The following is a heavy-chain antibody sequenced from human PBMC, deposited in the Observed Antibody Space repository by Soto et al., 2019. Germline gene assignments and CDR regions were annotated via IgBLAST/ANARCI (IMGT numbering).Heavy chain of an antibody. V-gene: IGHV4-59*08. Sequence: SETLSVTCTVSGGSISGHYWSWIRQPPGKGLEWVGYIYSSGSTYVRPSLKSRVSMSVDTSKNQVSLKLTSVTAADTAVYYCARTPIGYCSGGTCSNWFDPWGQGTLVTVSS. CDR3: ARTPIGYCSGGTCSNWFDP. CDR1: GGSISGHY. D-gene: IGHD2-8*02. CDR2: IYSSGST. J-gene: IGHJ5*02.